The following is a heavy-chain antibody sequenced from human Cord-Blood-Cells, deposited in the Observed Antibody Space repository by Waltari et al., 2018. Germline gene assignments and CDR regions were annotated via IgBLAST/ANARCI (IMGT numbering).Heavy chain of an antibody. J-gene: IGHJ4*02. CDR2: IKQDGSEK. CDR1: GFTFGSFW. D-gene: IGHD6-6*01. CDR3: ARGRSSFFDY. V-gene: IGHV3-7*01. Sequence: EVQLVESGGGLVQPGGSLRLSCAASGFTFGSFWLRWVRQAPGKGLEWVANIKQDGSEKYYVDSVKGRFTISRDNAKNSLYLQMNSLRAEDTAVYYCARGRSSFFDYWGQGTLVTVSS.